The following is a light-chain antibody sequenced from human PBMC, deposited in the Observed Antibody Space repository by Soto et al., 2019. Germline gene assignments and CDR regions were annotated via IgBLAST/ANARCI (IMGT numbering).Light chain of an antibody. V-gene: IGKV3-20*01. CDR2: GAS. Sequence: IVFKQSPRSMSLSXGERATLSXXXSQSVSSSSLAWYQQIPGQSPRLLIFGASSKATGIPDRFSGSGSGIDFTLTINRLEPEDFAVYYCQHYGSSSWTFGLATKVDIK. CDR3: QHYGSSSWT. J-gene: IGKJ1*01. CDR1: QSVSSSS.